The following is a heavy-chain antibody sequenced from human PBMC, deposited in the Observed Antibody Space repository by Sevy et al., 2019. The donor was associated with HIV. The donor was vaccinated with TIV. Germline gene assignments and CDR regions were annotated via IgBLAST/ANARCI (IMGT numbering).Heavy chain of an antibody. J-gene: IGHJ3*02. CDR2: ISGSGGST. V-gene: IGHV3-23*01. CDR3: AKWSSGRWVGGGGFDI. Sequence: GGSLRLSCAASGFTFSSYAMSWVRQAPGKGLEWVSAISGSGGSTYYADSVKGWFTISRDNSKNTLYLQMNSLRAEDMGVYYCAKWSSGRWVGGGGFDIWGQGTMVTVSS. CDR1: GFTFSSYA. D-gene: IGHD2-15*01.